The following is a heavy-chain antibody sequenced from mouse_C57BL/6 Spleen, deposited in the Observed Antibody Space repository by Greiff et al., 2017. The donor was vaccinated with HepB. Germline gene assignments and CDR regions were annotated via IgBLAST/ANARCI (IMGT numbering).Heavy chain of an antibody. Sequence: QVQLQQPGAELVMPGASVKLSCKASGYTFTSYWMHWVKQRPGQGLEWIGEIDPSDSYTNYNQKFKGKSTLTVDKSSSTAYMQLSSLTSEDSAVYYCARSGGPSYCDYWGQGTTLTVSS. CDR1: GYTFTSYW. CDR2: IDPSDSYT. D-gene: IGHD1-1*02. V-gene: IGHV1-69*01. CDR3: ARSGGPSYCDY. J-gene: IGHJ2*01.